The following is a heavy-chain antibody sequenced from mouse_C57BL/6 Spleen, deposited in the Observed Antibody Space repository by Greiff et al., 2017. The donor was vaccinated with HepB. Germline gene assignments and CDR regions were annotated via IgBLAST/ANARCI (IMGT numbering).Heavy chain of an antibody. CDR2: INPGSGGT. D-gene: IGHD3-3*01. Sequence: QVHVKQSGAELVRPGTSVKVSCKASGYAFTNYLIEWVKQRPGQGLEWIGVINPGSGGTNYNEKFKGKATLTADKSSSTAYMQLSSLTSEDSAVSFCARGGDLGNYFDYWGQGTTLTVSS. J-gene: IGHJ2*01. CDR1: GYAFTNYL. CDR3: ARGGDLGNYFDY. V-gene: IGHV1-54*01.